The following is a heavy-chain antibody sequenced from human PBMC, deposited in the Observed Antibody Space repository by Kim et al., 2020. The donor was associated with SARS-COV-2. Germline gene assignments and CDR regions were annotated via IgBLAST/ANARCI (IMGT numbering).Heavy chain of an antibody. D-gene: IGHD5-12*01. Sequence: GGSLRLSCAASGFTFSSYGMHWVRQAPGKGLAWVALISYDGSNKYYPASVKGRFTISRDNSKNTLYLQMNSLRAEDTAVYYCAKPPYSGYDWVPRSLSDYWGQGTLVTVSS. CDR1: GFTFSSYG. CDR2: ISYDGSNK. V-gene: IGHV3-30*18. CDR3: AKPPYSGYDWVPRSLSDY. J-gene: IGHJ4*02.